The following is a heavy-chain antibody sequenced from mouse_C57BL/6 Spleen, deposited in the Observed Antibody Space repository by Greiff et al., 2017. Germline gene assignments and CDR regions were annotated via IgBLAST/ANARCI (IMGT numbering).Heavy chain of an antibody. Sequence: QVQLQQPGAELVKPGASVKMSCKASGYTFTSYWITWVKQRPGQGLEWIGDIYPGSGSTNYNGKFKSKATLTVDTSSSTAYMQLSSLTSEDSAVYYCASSYYSNYVGVGYYAMDYWGQETSVTVSS. CDR2: IYPGSGST. J-gene: IGHJ4*01. V-gene: IGHV1-55*01. CDR3: ASSYYSNYVGVGYYAMDY. CDR1: GYTFTSYW. D-gene: IGHD2-5*01.